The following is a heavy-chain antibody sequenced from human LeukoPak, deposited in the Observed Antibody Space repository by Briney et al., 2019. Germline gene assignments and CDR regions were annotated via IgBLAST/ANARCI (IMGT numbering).Heavy chain of an antibody. CDR3: ARYSGSYSGFDY. CDR1: GGALSNYH. J-gene: IGHJ4*02. V-gene: IGHV4-59*08. CDR2: IYYSGSI. Sequence: SGTLSLTCTVSGGALSNYHWSWVRQPPGKGLEWIGYIYYSGSINYNPSLKSRVTISVDTSKTQFSLKLRSVTAADTAVYYCARYSGSYSGFDYWGQGTLVTVSS. D-gene: IGHD1-26*01.